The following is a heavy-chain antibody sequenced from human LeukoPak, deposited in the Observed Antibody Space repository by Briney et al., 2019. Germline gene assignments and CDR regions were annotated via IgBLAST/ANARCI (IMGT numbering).Heavy chain of an antibody. CDR3: ARDPSLTSNFGAYADS. J-gene: IGHJ4*02. CDR2: ITYNSRYK. V-gene: IGHV3-21*01. Sequence: GGSLRLSCGASGFSFSRYSMNWVRQAPGKGLEWVSSITYNSRYKYYADSVRGRFTISRDNARGSLFLQMNSLSAEDTAIYYCARDPSLTSNFGAYADSWGQGTLVTVSS. D-gene: IGHD2-2*01. CDR1: GFSFSRYS.